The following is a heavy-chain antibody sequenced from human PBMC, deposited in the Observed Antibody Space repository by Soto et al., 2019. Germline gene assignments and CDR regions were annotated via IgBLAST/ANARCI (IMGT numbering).Heavy chain of an antibody. V-gene: IGHV1-8*01. CDR2: MNPNSGNT. D-gene: IGHD1-26*01. CDR1: GYSFTSYG. J-gene: IGHJ6*03. CDR3: AKQGGGYYYMDV. Sequence: PGESLKISCKGSGYSFTSYGISWVRQITGQGLEWMGWMNPNSGNTGYAQKFQGRVTMTRNTSISTAYMELSSLRSEDTAVYYCAKQGGGYYYMDVWGKGTTVTVSS.